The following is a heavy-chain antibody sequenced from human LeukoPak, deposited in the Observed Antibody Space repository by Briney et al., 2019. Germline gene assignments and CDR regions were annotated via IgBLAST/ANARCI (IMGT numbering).Heavy chain of an antibody. D-gene: IGHD1-26*01. CDR2: ISGSGGNT. V-gene: IGHV3-23*01. Sequence: GGSLRLSCAASGFTFSSYAINWVRQAPGKGRQAPGKGLEWVSAISGSGGNTYYADSVKGRFTISRDNSKNTLYLQMNSLRAEDTAVYYCAKAGLIWWEPFDYWGQGTLVTVSS. J-gene: IGHJ4*02. CDR3: AKAGLIWWEPFDY. CDR1: GFTFSSYA.